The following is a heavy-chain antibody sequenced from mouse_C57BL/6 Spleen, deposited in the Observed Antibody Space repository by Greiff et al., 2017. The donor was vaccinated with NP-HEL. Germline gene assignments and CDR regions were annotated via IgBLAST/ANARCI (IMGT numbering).Heavy chain of an antibody. V-gene: IGHV14-1*01. D-gene: IGHD1-1*01. CDR1: GFNFTDYY. Sequence: EVQLQQSGAELVRPGASVKLSCTASGFNFTDYYMHWVKQRPEQGLEWIGRIDPEDGDTEYAPKFQGKATMTADTSSNTAYLQLSSLTSEDTAVYYCTPNYGSSYGFAYWGQGTLVTVSA. CDR3: TPNYGSSYGFAY. CDR2: IDPEDGDT. J-gene: IGHJ3*01.